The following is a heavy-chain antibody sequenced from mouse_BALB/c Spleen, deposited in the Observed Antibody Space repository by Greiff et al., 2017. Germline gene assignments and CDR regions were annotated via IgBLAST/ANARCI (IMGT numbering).Heavy chain of an antibody. V-gene: IGHV1S81*02. D-gene: IGHD2-2*01. CDR2: INPSNGRT. CDR1: GYTFTSYW. CDR3: ARKGLPHWYFDV. J-gene: IGHJ1*01. Sequence: QVQLKQPGAELVKPGASVKLSCKASGYTFTSYWMHWVKQRPGQGLEWIGEINPSNGRTNYNEKFKSKATLTVDKSSSTAYMQLSSLTSEDSAVYYCARKGLPHWYFDVWGAGTTVTVSS.